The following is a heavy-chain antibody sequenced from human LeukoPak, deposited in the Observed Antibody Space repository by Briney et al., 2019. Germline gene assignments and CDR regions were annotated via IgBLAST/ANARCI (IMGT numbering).Heavy chain of an antibody. CDR2: IYPGDSDT. CDR3: ARHGGDWRGIAVAGTDDAFDI. Sequence: GESLKISCKGSGYSFTSYWIGWVRQMPGEGLEWMGIIYPGDSDTRYSPSFQGQVTISADKSISTAYLQWSSLKASDTAMYYCARHGGDWRGIAVAGTDDAFDIWGQGTMVTVSS. V-gene: IGHV5-51*01. D-gene: IGHD6-19*01. CDR1: GYSFTSYW. J-gene: IGHJ3*02.